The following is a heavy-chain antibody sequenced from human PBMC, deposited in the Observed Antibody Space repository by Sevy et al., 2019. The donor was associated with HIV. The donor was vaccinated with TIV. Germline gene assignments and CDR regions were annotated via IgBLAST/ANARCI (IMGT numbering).Heavy chain of an antibody. V-gene: IGHV3-23*01. CDR2: ISDTGGST. J-gene: IGHJ4*01. D-gene: IGHD6-13*01. CDR1: GFTFSNYA. Sequence: GGSLRLSCAASGFTFSNYAMRWVRQAPGKGLEWVSVISDTGGSTFYANSVKGRFTISRDNSKNTLYLQMNSLRAEDTAVYYCAKVGSTWYTPNYFTDQWGHGTLVTVSS. CDR3: AKVGSTWYTPNYFTDQ.